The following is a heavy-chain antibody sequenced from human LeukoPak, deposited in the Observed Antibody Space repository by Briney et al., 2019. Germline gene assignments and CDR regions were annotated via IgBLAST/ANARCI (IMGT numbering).Heavy chain of an antibody. D-gene: IGHD3-22*01. V-gene: IGHV1-18*01. Sequence: ASVKVSCKASGYTFTSYGISWVRQAPGQGLEWMGWISAYNGNTNYAQKLQGRVTMTTDTSTSTAYMELSSLRSEDTAVYYCARGFHYYDSSGYYFTDDAFDIWGQGTMVTVSS. CDR2: ISAYNGNT. CDR1: GYTFTSYG. CDR3: ARGFHYYDSSGYYFTDDAFDI. J-gene: IGHJ3*02.